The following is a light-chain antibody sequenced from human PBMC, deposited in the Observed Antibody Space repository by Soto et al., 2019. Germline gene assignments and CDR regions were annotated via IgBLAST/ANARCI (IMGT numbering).Light chain of an antibody. J-gene: IGKJ1*01. Sequence: DIVMTQSPDSLAVSLGERASINCKSSQSLLYSINAKNYLAWYQQKPGQPPKLLIHWASTRESGVPDRFSGSGSGTDFTLTISTLQAEDVAVYFCRQYYSAPRTFGQGTKVEIK. CDR3: RQYYSAPRT. CDR1: QSLLYSINAKNY. CDR2: WAS. V-gene: IGKV4-1*01.